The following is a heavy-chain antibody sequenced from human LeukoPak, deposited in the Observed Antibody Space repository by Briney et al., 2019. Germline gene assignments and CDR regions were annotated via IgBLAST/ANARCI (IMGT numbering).Heavy chain of an antibody. Sequence: ASVKVSCKASGYTFTGYYMHWVRQAPGQGPEWMGWINPNSGGTNYAQKFQGRVTMTGDTSISTAYMELSRLRSDDTAVYYCARVGLFDFWTGYNWFDPWGQGTLVTVSS. J-gene: IGHJ5*02. CDR2: INPNSGGT. D-gene: IGHD3/OR15-3a*01. CDR3: ARVGLFDFWTGYNWFDP. CDR1: GYTFTGYY. V-gene: IGHV1-2*02.